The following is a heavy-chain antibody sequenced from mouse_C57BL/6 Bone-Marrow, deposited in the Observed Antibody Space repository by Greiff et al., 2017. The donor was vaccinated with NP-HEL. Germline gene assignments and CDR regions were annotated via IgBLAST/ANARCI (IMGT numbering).Heavy chain of an antibody. Sequence: QVQLQQSGPELVKPGASVKISCKASGYAFSSSWMNWVKQRPGKGLEWIGRLYPGDGDTNYNGKFKGKATLTADKSSSTAYMQLSSLTSEDSAVYFCARSRDLLWSPDWYFDVWGTGTTVTVSS. D-gene: IGHD2-1*01. V-gene: IGHV1-82*01. CDR1: GYAFSSSW. CDR3: ARSRDLLWSPDWYFDV. CDR2: LYPGDGDT. J-gene: IGHJ1*03.